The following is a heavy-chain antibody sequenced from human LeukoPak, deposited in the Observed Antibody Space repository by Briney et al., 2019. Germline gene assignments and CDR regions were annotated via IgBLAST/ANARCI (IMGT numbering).Heavy chain of an antibody. CDR3: ARTYSSSWYSHY. D-gene: IGHD6-13*01. V-gene: IGHV4-4*07. J-gene: IGHJ4*02. Sequence: SETLSLTCTVSGGSISNYDWSWIRQPAGKGLEWIGRIYTSGSTNYNPSLKSRVTISVDTSKNQFSLKLSSVTAADTAVYYCARTYSSSWYSHYWGQGTQVTVSS. CDR1: GGSISNYD. CDR2: IYTSGST.